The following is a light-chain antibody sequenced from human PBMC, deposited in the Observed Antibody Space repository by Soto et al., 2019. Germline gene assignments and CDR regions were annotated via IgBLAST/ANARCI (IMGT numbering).Light chain of an antibody. Sequence: SVLTQPPSASGSPGQSVTISCTGTSSDVGGYNYVSWYQQHPGKAPKLMIYEVAKRPSGVPDRFSGSKSGNTASLTVSGLQAEDEADYYCSSFAGSNSVFGGGTKVTVL. CDR2: EVA. V-gene: IGLV2-8*01. J-gene: IGLJ2*01. CDR1: SSDVGGYNY. CDR3: SSFAGSNSV.